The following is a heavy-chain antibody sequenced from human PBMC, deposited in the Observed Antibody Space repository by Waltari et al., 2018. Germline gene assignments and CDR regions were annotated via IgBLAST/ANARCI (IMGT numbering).Heavy chain of an antibody. CDR2: INPNSGGT. D-gene: IGHD2-15*01. J-gene: IGHJ6*02. V-gene: IGHV1-2*06. Sequence: QVQLVQSGAEVKKPGASVKVSCKASGYTFTGYYMHWVRQAPGQGLEWMGRINPNSGGTNYAQKFQGRVTMTRDTSISTAYMELSRLRSDDTAVYYCARDRRVGYCSGGSCYYYYGMDVWGQGTTVTVSS. CDR1: GYTFTGYY. CDR3: ARDRRVGYCSGGSCYYYYGMDV.